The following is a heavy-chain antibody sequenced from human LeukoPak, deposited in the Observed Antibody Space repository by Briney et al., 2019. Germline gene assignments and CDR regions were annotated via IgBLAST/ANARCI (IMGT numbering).Heavy chain of an antibody. Sequence: GGSLRLSCAASGITFSSSATAWVRQAPGKGLEWVSSLSDGGGNTYYADSVKGRFTISRDNSKNTLYLQMNSLRVEGTAGDYCAKGRARDGYSYWGHGILVTVSS. CDR2: LSDGGGNT. CDR3: AKGRARDGYSY. J-gene: IGHJ4*01. D-gene: IGHD5-24*01. V-gene: IGHV3-23*01. CDR1: GITFSSSA.